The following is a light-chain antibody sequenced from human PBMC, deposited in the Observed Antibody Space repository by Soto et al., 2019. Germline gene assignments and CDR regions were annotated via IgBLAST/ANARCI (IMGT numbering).Light chain of an antibody. J-gene: IGLJ1*01. CDR3: CSNAGSSPYV. CDR2: EGS. Sequence: QSVLTQPASVSGSPRQSITIFCTGTRSDVGSYNLVSWYQQHPGQAPKLMIYEGSKLPSGVSNRFSGSKSGNTASLTISGLQAEDEADYDCCSNAGSSPYVFGTGTKVTVL. CDR1: RSDVGSYNL. V-gene: IGLV2-23*01.